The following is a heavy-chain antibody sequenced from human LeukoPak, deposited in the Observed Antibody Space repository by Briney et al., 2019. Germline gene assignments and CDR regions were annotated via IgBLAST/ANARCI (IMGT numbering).Heavy chain of an antibody. D-gene: IGHD3-10*01. CDR2: INHSGST. J-gene: IGHJ4*02. Sequence: SETLSLTXAVYGGSFSGYYWSWIRQPPGKGVEWIGEINHSGSTNYNPSLKSRVTISVDTSKNQFSLKLSSVTAADTAVYYCARGPLKYYYGSGSDFDYWGQGTLVTVSS. V-gene: IGHV4-34*01. CDR3: ARGPLKYYYGSGSDFDY. CDR1: GGSFSGYY.